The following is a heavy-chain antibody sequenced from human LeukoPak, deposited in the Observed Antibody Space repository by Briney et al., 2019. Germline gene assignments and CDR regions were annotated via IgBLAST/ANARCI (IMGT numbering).Heavy chain of an antibody. D-gene: IGHD6-13*01. CDR3: ARGPAAGPS. CDR2: INTDGSGT. CDR1: GFTFSNYW. J-gene: IGHJ4*02. Sequence: PGGSLRLSCAASGFTFSNYWMHWVRHAPGKGLVWVSRINTDGSGTTYADSVKGRFSISRDNAKNTLYLQMNSLRAEDTAVYYCARGPAAGPSWGQGTLVTVSS. V-gene: IGHV3-74*01.